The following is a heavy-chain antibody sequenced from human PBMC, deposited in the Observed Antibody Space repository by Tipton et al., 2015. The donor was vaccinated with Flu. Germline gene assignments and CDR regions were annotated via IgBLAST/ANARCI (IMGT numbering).Heavy chain of an antibody. CDR3: ARKGGSRPNDDFDS. Sequence: GSLRLSCAASDFTFSSYWMSWVRQAPGKGLEWVANIKQDGSEKYYVDSVKGRFTISRDNAENSLYLQMNSLRAEDTAVYFCARKGGSRPNDDFDSWGQGTMVTVSS. CDR1: DFTFSSYW. CDR2: IKQDGSEK. D-gene: IGHD2-15*01. J-gene: IGHJ3*02. V-gene: IGHV3-7*01.